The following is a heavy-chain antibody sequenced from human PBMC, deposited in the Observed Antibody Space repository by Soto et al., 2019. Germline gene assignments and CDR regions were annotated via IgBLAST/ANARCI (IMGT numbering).Heavy chain of an antibody. J-gene: IGHJ4*01. D-gene: IGHD3-10*01. V-gene: IGHV1-8*01. CDR2: IDPHRGNM. Sequence: DSVKVACKASGDTFTTYDINWVRQATGHGLEWRGWIDPHRGNMGYAQRSHGRVTMTRDTAIRTAYMEVSSLRSDDTAVYYCARGRASGSDYLIDYWG. CDR3: ARGRASGSDYLIDY. CDR1: GDTFTTYD.